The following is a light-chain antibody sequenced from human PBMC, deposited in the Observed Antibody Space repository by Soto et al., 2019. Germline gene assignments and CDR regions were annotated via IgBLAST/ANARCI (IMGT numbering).Light chain of an antibody. Sequence: QSVLAQPPSASGTPGQRVTISCSGSSSNIGTITVNWYQHLPGTAPKLLIYGDNQRPSGVPDRFSGSKSGTSASLAINGLQSEDEADYYCALWDDRLHNGVFGGGTKLTVL. CDR3: ALWDDRLHNGV. CDR1: SSNIGTIT. J-gene: IGLJ3*02. CDR2: GDN. V-gene: IGLV1-44*01.